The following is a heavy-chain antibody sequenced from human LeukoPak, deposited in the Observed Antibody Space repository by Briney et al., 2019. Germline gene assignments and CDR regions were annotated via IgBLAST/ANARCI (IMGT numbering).Heavy chain of an antibody. CDR3: ARGNLGYYDILTGYYYFDY. Sequence: SETLSLTCAVYGGSFSDYYWTWIRQSPGKGLEWIGEINHSGRTNYNPSLKSRVTISVDTSKNQFSLKLRSVTAADTAVYYCARGNLGYYDILTGYYYFDYWGQGTLVTVSS. J-gene: IGHJ4*02. V-gene: IGHV4-34*01. CDR1: GGSFSDYY. CDR2: INHSGRT. D-gene: IGHD3-9*01.